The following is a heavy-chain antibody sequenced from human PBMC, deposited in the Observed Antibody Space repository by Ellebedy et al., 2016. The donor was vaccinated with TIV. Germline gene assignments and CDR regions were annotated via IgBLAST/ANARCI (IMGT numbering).Heavy chain of an antibody. D-gene: IGHD1-26*01. V-gene: IGHV1-2*02. CDR2: INPNSGGT. CDR1: GYTFTGYY. CDR3: AREEPSGSYGSDYNWFDP. Sequence: AASVKVSCKASGYTFTGYYMHWVRQAPGQGLEWMAWINPNSGGTNYAQKFQGRVTMTRDTSISTAYMELSRLRSDDTAVYYCAREEPSGSYGSDYNWFDPWGQGTLVTVSS. J-gene: IGHJ5*02.